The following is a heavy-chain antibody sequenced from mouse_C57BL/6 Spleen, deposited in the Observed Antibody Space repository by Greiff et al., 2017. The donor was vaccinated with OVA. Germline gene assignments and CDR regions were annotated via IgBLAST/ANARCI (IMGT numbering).Heavy chain of an antibody. V-gene: IGHV1-52*01. CDR3: AIDWEDAMDY. Sequence: QVQLKQPGAELVRPGYSVKLSCKASGYSFNSYWMHWVKQRPIQGLEWIGNIDPSDSETHYNQKFKDKATLTVDKYSSTAYMQLSSLTSEDSAVDYWAIDWEDAMDYWGQGTSVTVSS. CDR1: GYSFNSYW. D-gene: IGHD4-1*01. J-gene: IGHJ4*01. CDR2: IDPSDSET.